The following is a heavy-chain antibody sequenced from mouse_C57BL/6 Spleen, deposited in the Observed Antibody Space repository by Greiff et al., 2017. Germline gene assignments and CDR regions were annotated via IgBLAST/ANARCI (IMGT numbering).Heavy chain of an antibody. CDR2: IDPSDSYT. CDR3: AGGPGGRDGGCAY. J-gene: IGHJ3*01. V-gene: IGHV1-59*01. Sequence: QVQLQQPGAELVRPGTSVKLSCKASGYTFTSYWMHWVKQRPGQGLEWIGVIDPSDSYTNYNQKFKGKATLTVDTSSSTAYMQLSSLTSGDSAVYYCAGGPGGRDGGCAYWGQGTLVTVSA. CDR1: GYTFTSYW. D-gene: IGHD3-3*01.